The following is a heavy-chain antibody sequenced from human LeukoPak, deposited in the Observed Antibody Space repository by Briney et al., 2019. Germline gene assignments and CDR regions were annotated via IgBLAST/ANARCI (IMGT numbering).Heavy chain of an antibody. J-gene: IGHJ4*02. D-gene: IGHD2-21*02. CDR3: ARDLGSGDHGLLV. CDR1: GFTFNSYT. CDR2: ISRTVTTI. Sequence: GGSLRLSCAASGFTFNSYTMNCVRDAPGKGLEWISYISRTVTTIYYAGSVKGRFTISRDNAKNSLYLQMNSLRSEDTGLYFCARDLGSGDHGLLVWGQGTLLTVSS. V-gene: IGHV3-48*01.